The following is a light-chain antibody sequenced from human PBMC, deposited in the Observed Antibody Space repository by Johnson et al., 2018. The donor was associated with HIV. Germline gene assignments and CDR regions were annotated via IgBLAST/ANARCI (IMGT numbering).Light chain of an antibody. Sequence: QSVLTQPPSVSAAPGQKVTISCSGSSSNIGNNYVSWYQQLPGTAPKLLIYETNKRPSGIPDRFSGSKSGTSATLGITGLQTGDEADYYCETLDSSLSGVFGTGTKVTVL. CDR3: ETLDSSLSGV. J-gene: IGLJ1*01. V-gene: IGLV1-51*02. CDR1: SSNIGNNY. CDR2: ETN.